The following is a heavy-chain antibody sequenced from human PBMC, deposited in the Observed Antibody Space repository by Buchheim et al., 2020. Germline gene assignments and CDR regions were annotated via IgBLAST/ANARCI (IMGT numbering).Heavy chain of an antibody. CDR3: ARSRRYNWNDGPYYFDY. Sequence: QVQLQESGPGLVKPSETLSLTCAVYGGSFSGYYWSWIRQPPGKGLEWIGEINHSGSTNYNPSLKSRVTISVDTSKNQFSLKLSSVTAADTAVYYCARSRRYNWNDGPYYFDYWGQGTL. J-gene: IGHJ4*02. CDR1: GGSFSGYY. CDR2: INHSGST. D-gene: IGHD1-1*01. V-gene: IGHV4-34*01.